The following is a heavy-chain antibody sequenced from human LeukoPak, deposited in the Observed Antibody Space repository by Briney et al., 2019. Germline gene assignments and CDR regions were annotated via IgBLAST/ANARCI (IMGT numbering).Heavy chain of an antibody. CDR3: AKETEQWLRNGMDV. J-gene: IGHJ6*02. CDR2: ISGSGGST. V-gene: IGHV3-23*01. D-gene: IGHD6-19*01. CDR1: GFTFSSYA. Sequence: PGGSLRLSCAASGFTFSSYAISWVRQAPGKGLEWVSAISGSGGSTYYADSVKGRFTISRDNSKNTLYLQMNSLRAEDTAVYYCAKETEQWLRNGMDVWGQGTTVTVSS.